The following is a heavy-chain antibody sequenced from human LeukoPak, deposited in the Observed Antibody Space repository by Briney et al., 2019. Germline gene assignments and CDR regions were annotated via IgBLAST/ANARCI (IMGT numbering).Heavy chain of an antibody. CDR1: GYTFTSYD. V-gene: IGHV1-8*01. Sequence: ASVKVSCKASGYTFTSYDINWVRQATGQGLEWMGWMNPNSGNTGYAQNFEGRVTMTRNTSITTAYMELSSLRSEDTAVYYCARGDLIGSDGMGGFDPWGQGTLVTVSS. CDR2: MNPNSGNT. D-gene: IGHD6-13*01. CDR3: ARGDLIGSDGMGGFDP. J-gene: IGHJ5*02.